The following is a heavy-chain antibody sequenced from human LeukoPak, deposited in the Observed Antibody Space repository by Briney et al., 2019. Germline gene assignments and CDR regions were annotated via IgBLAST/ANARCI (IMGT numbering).Heavy chain of an antibody. CDR3: AKGYSVSF. Sequence: SQTLSLTCAISGDSVSNNTTAWNWIRQSPSRGLEWLGRTYYRSKWYNEYAVSVKSRISINPDTSKNQFYLQLNSVNPEDTAEYFCAKGYSVSFWGQGTLVTVSS. V-gene: IGHV6-1*01. CDR2: TYYRSKWYN. J-gene: IGHJ4*02. CDR1: GDSVSNNTTA. D-gene: IGHD5-12*01.